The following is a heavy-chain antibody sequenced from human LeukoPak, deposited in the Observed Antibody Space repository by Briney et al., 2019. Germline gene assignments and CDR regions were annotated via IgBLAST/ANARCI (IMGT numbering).Heavy chain of an antibody. V-gene: IGHV5-51*01. Sequence: GESLKISCKVSGYSFSTYWIGWVRQMPGKGLEWMGIIYPGDSDTRYRPSFQGQVTISADKSISTAYLQWSSLKASDTAMYYCARRQGCSSTSCPPDYWGQGTLVTVSS. D-gene: IGHD2-2*01. CDR1: GYSFSTYW. CDR3: ARRQGCSSTSCPPDY. CDR2: IYPGDSDT. J-gene: IGHJ4*02.